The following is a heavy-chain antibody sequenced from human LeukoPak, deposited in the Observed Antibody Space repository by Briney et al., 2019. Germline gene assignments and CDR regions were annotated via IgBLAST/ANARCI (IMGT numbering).Heavy chain of an antibody. CDR1: GFPFSTYS. D-gene: IGHD6-13*01. V-gene: IGHV3-48*04. CDR2: ITSTSDTI. J-gene: IGHJ4*02. Sequence: GGSLRLSSVTSGFPFSTYSMNWVRQAPGKGLEWLSYITSTSDTIYYADSVKGRFTISRDNAKSSLYLQMNSLRAEDTAFYYCTKEASSSWYYFDYWGQGTLVTVSS. CDR3: TKEASSSWYYFDY.